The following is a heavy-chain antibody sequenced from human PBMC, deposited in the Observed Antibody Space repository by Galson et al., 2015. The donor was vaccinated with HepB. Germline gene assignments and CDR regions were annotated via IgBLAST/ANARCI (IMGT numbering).Heavy chain of an antibody. CDR2: FDQQDSER. CDR3: VTDADRTSGYEGVFYY. J-gene: IGHJ4*02. CDR1: DYTLTGFT. D-gene: IGHD6-25*01. Sequence: SVKVSCKVSDYTLTGFTMHWVRQAPGKGLEWMGGFDQQDSERIYAQKFQGRVTMTEDTSTDTAYMELRSLKSDDTAVYYCVTDADRTSGYEGVFYYWGQGTLVTVSS. V-gene: IGHV1-24*01.